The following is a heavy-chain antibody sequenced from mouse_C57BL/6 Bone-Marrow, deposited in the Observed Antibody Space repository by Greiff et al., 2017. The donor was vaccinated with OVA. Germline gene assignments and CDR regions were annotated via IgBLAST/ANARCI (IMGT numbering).Heavy chain of an antibody. J-gene: IGHJ2*01. D-gene: IGHD2-3*01. CDR3: ARELDGYYVGVDY. V-gene: IGHV1-19*01. Sequence: VQLQQSGPVLVKPGASVKMSCKASGYTFTDYYMNWVKQSHGKSLEWIGVINPYNGGTSYNQKFKGKATLTVDKSSSTAYMELNSLTSEDSAVYYCARELDGYYVGVDYWGQGTTLTVSS. CDR1: GYTFTDYY. CDR2: INPYNGGT.